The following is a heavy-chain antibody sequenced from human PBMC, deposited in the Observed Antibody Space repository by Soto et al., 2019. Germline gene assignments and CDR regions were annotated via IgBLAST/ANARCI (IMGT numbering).Heavy chain of an antibody. J-gene: IGHJ6*02. CDR3: ARQGYSYGSYYYYGMDV. D-gene: IGHD5-18*01. Sequence: GASLKISCKGSGYSFTSYWIGWVRQMPGKGLEWMGIIYPGDSDTRYSPSFQGQVTISADKSISTAYLQWSSLKASDTAMYYCARQGYSYGSYYYYGMDVWGQGTTVTVSS. V-gene: IGHV5-51*01. CDR1: GYSFTSYW. CDR2: IYPGDSDT.